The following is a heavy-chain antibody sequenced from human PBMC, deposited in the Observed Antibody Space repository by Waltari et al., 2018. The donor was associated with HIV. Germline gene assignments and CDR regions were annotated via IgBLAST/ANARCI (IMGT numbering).Heavy chain of an antibody. CDR1: GFTLSSYW. J-gene: IGHJ4*02. D-gene: IGHD3-9*01. V-gene: IGHV3-7*01. CDR2: IKQDGSEK. CDR3: ARDRHYDILTGSYFDY. Sequence: EVQLVESGGGLVQPGGSLRLSCAASGFTLSSYWLSWVRQAPGKGLEWVANIKQDGSEKYYVDYVKGRFTISRDNAKNSLYLQMNSLRAEDTAVYYCARDRHYDILTGSYFDYWGQGTLVTVSS.